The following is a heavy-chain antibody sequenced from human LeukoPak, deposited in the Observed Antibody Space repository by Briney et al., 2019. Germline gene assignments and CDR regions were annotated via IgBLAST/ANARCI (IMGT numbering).Heavy chain of an antibody. Sequence: GGSLRLSCAASGFTFSSSAMSWVRQAPGKGLEWVSAISNNGGYTYYADSVKGRFTISRDNSKSTLYLQMNSLRAEDTAVYYCARSKSSSSPNFDYWGQGTLVTVSS. CDR2: ISNNGGYT. D-gene: IGHD6-6*01. J-gene: IGHJ4*02. CDR1: GFTFSSSA. V-gene: IGHV3-23*01. CDR3: ARSKSSSSPNFDY.